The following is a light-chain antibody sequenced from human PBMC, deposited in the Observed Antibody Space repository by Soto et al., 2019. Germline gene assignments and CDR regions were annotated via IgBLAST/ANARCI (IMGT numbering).Light chain of an antibody. V-gene: IGLV6-57*04. CDR1: SGSIASNY. Sequence: NFMLTQPHSVSESPGKTVTISCTRSSGSIASNYVQWYQQRPGSAPTTVIYEDNQSPSGVPDRFSGSIDSSSNSASLTISGLKTEDEADYYCQSYDSINWVVFGGGTKLTVL. J-gene: IGLJ2*01. CDR2: EDN. CDR3: QSYDSINWVV.